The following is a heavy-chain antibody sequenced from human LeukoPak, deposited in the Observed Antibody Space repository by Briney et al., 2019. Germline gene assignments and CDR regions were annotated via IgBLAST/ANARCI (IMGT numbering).Heavy chain of an antibody. CDR1: GFTFDDYA. V-gene: IGHV3-9*01. D-gene: IGHD3-22*01. CDR3: AKDVGVVADAFDI. CDR2: ISWNSGSI. J-gene: IGHJ3*02. Sequence: GGSLRLSCAASGFTFDDYAMHWVRQAPGKGLEWVSGISWNSGSIGYADSVKGRFTISRDNAKHSLYLQMNSLRAEDTGLYYCAKDVGVVADAFDIWGQGTRVTVSS.